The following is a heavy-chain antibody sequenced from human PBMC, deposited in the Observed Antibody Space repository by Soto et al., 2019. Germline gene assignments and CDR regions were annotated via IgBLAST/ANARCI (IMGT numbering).Heavy chain of an antibody. J-gene: IGHJ4*02. CDR1: GYTFTSYD. V-gene: IGHV1-8*01. D-gene: IGHD6-6*01. Sequence: ASVKVSCKASGYTFTSYDINWVRQATGQGLEWMGWMNPNSGNTGYAQKFQGRVTMTRNTSISTAYMELSSLRSEDTAVCYCARMDSSSSDFDYWGQGTLVTVSS. CDR2: MNPNSGNT. CDR3: ARMDSSSSDFDY.